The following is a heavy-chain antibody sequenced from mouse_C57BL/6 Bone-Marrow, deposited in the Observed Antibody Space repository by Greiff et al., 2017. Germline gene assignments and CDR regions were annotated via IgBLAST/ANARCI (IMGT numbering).Heavy chain of an antibody. V-gene: IGHV1-58*01. CDR2: IYIGNGYT. CDR3: ARNYGSRGYWYFDV. J-gene: IGHJ1*03. Sequence: EVKLMESGAELVRPGSSVKMSCKTSGYTFTSYGINWVKQRPGQGLEWIGYIYIGNGYTEYNEKFKGKATLTSATSSSTAYMQLSSLTSEDSAIYFCARNYGSRGYWYFDVWGTGTTVTVSS. D-gene: IGHD1-1*01. CDR1: GYTFTSYG.